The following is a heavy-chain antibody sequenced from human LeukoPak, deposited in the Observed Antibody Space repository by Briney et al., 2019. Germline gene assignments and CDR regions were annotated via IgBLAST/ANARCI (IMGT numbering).Heavy chain of an antibody. Sequence: GSLRLSCAASGFTFSSYGMHWVRPAPGKGLGWVAVIWYDGSNKYYADSVKGRFTIARDNAKNSLYLQMNSLRAEDTALYYCAKGEGSGIHYYSMDVWGQGTTVTVSS. CDR1: GFTFSSYG. CDR2: IWYDGSNK. CDR3: AKGEGSGIHYYSMDV. J-gene: IGHJ6*02. D-gene: IGHD3-10*01. V-gene: IGHV3-33*03.